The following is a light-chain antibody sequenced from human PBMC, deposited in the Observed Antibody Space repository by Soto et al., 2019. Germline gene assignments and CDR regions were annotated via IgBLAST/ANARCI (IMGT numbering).Light chain of an antibody. CDR1: QSVFTY. CDR3: QQRSNWPPIT. Sequence: EIVLTQSPATLSLSPGERATLSCRASQSVFTYLAWYQQKPGQAPRLLIYDASNRATGIPARFSGSGSGTDFTLTISSLEPEDFAVYYCQQRSNWPPITFGQGTRLEFK. J-gene: IGKJ5*01. V-gene: IGKV3-11*01. CDR2: DAS.